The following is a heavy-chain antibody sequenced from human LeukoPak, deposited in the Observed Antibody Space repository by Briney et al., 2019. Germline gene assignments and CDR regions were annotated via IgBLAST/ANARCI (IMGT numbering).Heavy chain of an antibody. CDR2: INAGNGNT. CDR3: AREGMSAQGYSSSRKARGMDV. J-gene: IGHJ6*04. D-gene: IGHD6-13*01. Sequence: GASVKVSCKASGYTFTSYAMHWVRQAPGQRLEWMGWINAGNGNTKYSQKFQGRVTITRDTSASTAYMELSSLRSEDTAVYYCAREGMSAQGYSSSRKARGMDVWGKGTTVTVSS. CDR1: GYTFTSYA. V-gene: IGHV1-3*01.